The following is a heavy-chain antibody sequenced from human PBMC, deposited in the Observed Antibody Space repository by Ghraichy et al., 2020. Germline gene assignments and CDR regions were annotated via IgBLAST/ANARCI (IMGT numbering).Heavy chain of an antibody. CDR3: AKELRRYTSKNYYYGMDV. D-gene: IGHD1-1*01. V-gene: IGHV1-69*13. Sequence: SVKVSCKASGGTFSSYAISWVRQAPGQGLEWMGGIIPIFGTANYAQKFQGRVTITADESTSTAYMELSSLRSEDTAVYYCAKELRRYTSKNYYYGMDVWGQGTTVTVSS. CDR2: IIPIFGTA. J-gene: IGHJ6*02. CDR1: GGTFSSYA.